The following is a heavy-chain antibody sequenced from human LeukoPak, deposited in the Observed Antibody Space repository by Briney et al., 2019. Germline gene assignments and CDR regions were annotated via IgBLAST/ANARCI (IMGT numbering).Heavy chain of an antibody. D-gene: IGHD5-24*01. CDR1: GGTFSSYA. Sequence: SVKVSCKASGGTFSSYAISWVRQAPGQGLGWMGRIIPILGIANYAQKFQGRVTITADKSTSTAYMELSSLRSEDTAVYYCARATRDSHDAFDIWGQGTMVTVPS. CDR2: IIPILGIA. V-gene: IGHV1-69*04. J-gene: IGHJ3*02. CDR3: ARATRDSHDAFDI.